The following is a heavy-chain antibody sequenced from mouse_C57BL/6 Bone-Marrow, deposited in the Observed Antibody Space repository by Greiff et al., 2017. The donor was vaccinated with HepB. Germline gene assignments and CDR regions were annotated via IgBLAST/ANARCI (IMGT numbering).Heavy chain of an antibody. V-gene: IGHV2-5*01. Sequence: VQLQESGPGLVQPSQSLSITCTVSGFSLTSYGVHWVRQSPGKGLEWLGVIWSGGSTDYNAAFMSRLSITKDNSKSQVFFKMNSLQADDTAIYYCAKKGNGSGGFDYWGQGTTLTVSS. CDR3: AKKGNGSGGFDY. J-gene: IGHJ2*01. CDR1: GFSLTSYG. D-gene: IGHD1-1*01. CDR2: IWSGGST.